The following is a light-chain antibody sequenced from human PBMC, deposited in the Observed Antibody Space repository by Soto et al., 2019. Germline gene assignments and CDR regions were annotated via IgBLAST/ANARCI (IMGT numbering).Light chain of an antibody. CDR1: QSVDNN. J-gene: IGKJ5*01. V-gene: IGKV3-15*01. Sequence: EIVLTPSPATLSASPGESATLSCRASQSVDNNVAWYQQKPGQAPRLLIVGSFARATGIPARFSGSGSGSEFTLTISGLQSEDFAVYYCQQYNDRPPITFGQGTRLEIK. CDR3: QQYNDRPPIT. CDR2: GSF.